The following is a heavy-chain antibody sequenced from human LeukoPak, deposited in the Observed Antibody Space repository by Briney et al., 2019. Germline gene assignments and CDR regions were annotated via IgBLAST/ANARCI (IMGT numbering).Heavy chain of an antibody. CDR1: GYTLTELS. J-gene: IGHJ3*02. Sequence: GASVKVSCKVSGYTLTELSMHWVRQAPGKGLEWMGGFDPGDGETIYAQKFQGRVTMTEDTSTDTAYMELSSLRSEDTAVYYCATDNGSVLPGQEYAFDIWGQGTMVTVSS. V-gene: IGHV1-24*01. CDR3: ATDNGSVLPGQEYAFDI. CDR2: FDPGDGET. D-gene: IGHD3-10*01.